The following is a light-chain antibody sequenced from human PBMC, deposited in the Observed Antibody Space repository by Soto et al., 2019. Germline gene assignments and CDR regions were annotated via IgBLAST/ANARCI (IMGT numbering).Light chain of an antibody. CDR3: AAWDDSLNGPV. CDR2: SNN. V-gene: IGLV1-44*01. J-gene: IGLJ1*01. Sequence: QSALTQPPSASGTPGQRVTISCSGSSTNIGSNTVNWYQQLPGTAPKLLIYSNNQRPSGVPDRFSGSKSGTSASLAISGLQSEDEADYYCAAWDDSLNGPVFGTGTKLTVL. CDR1: STNIGSNT.